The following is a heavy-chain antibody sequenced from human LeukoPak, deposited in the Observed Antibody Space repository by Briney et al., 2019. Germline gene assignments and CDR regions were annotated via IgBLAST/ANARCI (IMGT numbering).Heavy chain of an antibody. Sequence: PVGSVRLSCAVSGINLRSYAMSWVRQAPGKGLEWVSASTEGVGTTYYADSVKGRFTISRDYSRNTLYLEMNSLRAEDTAVYYCAKYCSGGNCYSGLSWGQGTLVTVSS. CDR3: AKYCSGGNCYSGLS. D-gene: IGHD2-15*01. CDR1: GINLRSYA. V-gene: IGHV3-23*01. CDR2: STEGVGTT. J-gene: IGHJ5*02.